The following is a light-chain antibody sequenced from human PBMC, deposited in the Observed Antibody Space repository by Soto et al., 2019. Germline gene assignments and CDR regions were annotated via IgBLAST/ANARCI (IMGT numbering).Light chain of an antibody. CDR3: QQYSNWPSWT. J-gene: IGKJ1*01. Sequence: EKVMTQSPATLSMSPGERATLSCRASQSVSNFLAWYQQKPGQTPRLLIYGASTRATGIPARFSGSGSGTEFTLTISSLPSEDFAVYYCQQYSNWPSWTFGQGTKVE. CDR2: GAS. V-gene: IGKV3-15*01. CDR1: QSVSNF.